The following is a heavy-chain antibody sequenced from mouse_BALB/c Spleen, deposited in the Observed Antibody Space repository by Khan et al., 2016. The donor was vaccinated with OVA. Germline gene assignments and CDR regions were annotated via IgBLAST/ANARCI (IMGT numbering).Heavy chain of an antibody. D-gene: IGHD1-1*01. CDR1: GYSFTGYF. CDR3: TRSYSSDFDY. J-gene: IGHJ2*01. CDR2: INPHIGET. Sequence: VRLQQSGPELVRPGASVKISCKASGYSFTGYFMNWVMQSHGKSLEWIGRINPHIGETFYNQRFKDKATLTVDESSSTAHLELRSLTSEDSAVYYCTRSYSSDFDYWGQGTTLTVSS. V-gene: IGHV1-20*01.